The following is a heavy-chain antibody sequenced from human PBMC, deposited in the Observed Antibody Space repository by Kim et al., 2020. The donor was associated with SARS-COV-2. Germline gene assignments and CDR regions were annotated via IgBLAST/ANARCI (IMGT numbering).Heavy chain of an antibody. CDR3: ARDGILSYTSSWDY. J-gene: IGHJ4*02. V-gene: IGHV3-7*03. CDR2: IKEDGSVK. CDR1: GFTFRSYW. Sequence: GGSLRLSCGVYGFTFRSYWMSWVRQAPGKGLEWVADIKEDGSVKQYVDSVKGRFTISRDNARNSLYLQMSSLRADDTAVYYCARDGILSYTSSWDYWGPGALFTVSS. D-gene: IGHD6-13*01.